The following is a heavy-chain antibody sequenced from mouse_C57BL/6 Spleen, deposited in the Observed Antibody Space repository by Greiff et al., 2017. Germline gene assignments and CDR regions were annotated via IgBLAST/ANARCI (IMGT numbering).Heavy chain of an antibody. V-gene: IGHV1-19*01. Sequence: VQLQQSGPVLVKPGASVKMSCKASGYTFTDYYMNWVKQSHGKSLEWIGVINPYNGGTSYNQKFKGKATLTVDKSSSTAYMELNSLTSEDSAVYYCARQALHYYGSSPSYAMDYWGQGTSVTVSS. CDR3: ARQALHYYGSSPSYAMDY. CDR2: INPYNGGT. D-gene: IGHD1-1*01. J-gene: IGHJ4*01. CDR1: GYTFTDYY.